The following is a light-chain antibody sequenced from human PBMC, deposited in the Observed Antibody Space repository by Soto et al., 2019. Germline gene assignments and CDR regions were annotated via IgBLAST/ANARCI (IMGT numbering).Light chain of an antibody. J-gene: IGKJ5*01. Sequence: IVMTESPATLSLSPWESATLSCRASQSVSSNLAWHQQKPGQAPRILMYDASTRATGISARFSGSGSGTDFTLTISSLEPEDFAVYYCQQRSNWPITFGQGTRLEIK. CDR1: QSVSSN. CDR2: DAS. CDR3: QQRSNWPIT. V-gene: IGKV3-11*01.